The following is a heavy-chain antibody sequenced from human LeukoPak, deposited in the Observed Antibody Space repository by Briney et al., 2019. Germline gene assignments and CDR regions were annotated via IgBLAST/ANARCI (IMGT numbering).Heavy chain of an antibody. J-gene: IGHJ4*02. V-gene: IGHV3-7*01. D-gene: IGHD3-3*02. Sequence: GGSLRLSCAASGFTFSTYWMSWVRQAPGKGLEWVANIQQDGSEKYYVDSVKGRFTISRDNAKNSLYLQMNSLTAEDTAVYYCARLSHFWSGVDYWGQGTLVTVSS. CDR3: ARLSHFWSGVDY. CDR2: IQQDGSEK. CDR1: GFTFSTYW.